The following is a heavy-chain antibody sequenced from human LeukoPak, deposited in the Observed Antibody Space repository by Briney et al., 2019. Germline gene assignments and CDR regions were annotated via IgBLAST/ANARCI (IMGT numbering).Heavy chain of an antibody. Sequence: GGSLRLSCAASGFTFSGCWMTWVRQAPGKGLEWVAVVSYDGSKYYADSVKGRFTISRDNSKNTLYLQMSSLRAEDTAVYYCAKDLNRGLPDYWGQGTLVTVSS. CDR3: AKDLNRGLPDY. V-gene: IGHV3-30*18. CDR1: GFTFSGCW. J-gene: IGHJ4*02. CDR2: VSYDGSK. D-gene: IGHD2-21*01.